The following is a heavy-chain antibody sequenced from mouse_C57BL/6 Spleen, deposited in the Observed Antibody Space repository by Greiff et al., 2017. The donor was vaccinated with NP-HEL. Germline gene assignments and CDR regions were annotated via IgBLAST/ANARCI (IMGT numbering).Heavy chain of an antibody. CDR1: GYSFTGYY. D-gene: IGHD2-4*01. J-gene: IGHJ1*03. V-gene: IGHV1-42*01. CDR2: INPSTGGT. Sequence: EVQLQQSGPELVKPGASVKISCKASGYSFTGYYMNWVKQSPEKSLEWIGEINPSTGGTTYNQKFKAKATLTVDKSSSTAYMQLKSLTSEDSAVYYCARSKIYYDYDGYFDVWGTGTTVTVSS. CDR3: ARSKIYYDYDGYFDV.